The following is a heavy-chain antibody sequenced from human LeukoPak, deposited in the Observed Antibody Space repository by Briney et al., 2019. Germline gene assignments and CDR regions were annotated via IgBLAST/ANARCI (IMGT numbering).Heavy chain of an antibody. V-gene: IGHV4-4*07. D-gene: IGHD6-13*01. Sequence: SETLSLTCTVSGGSISSYYWSWIRQPAGKGLEWIGRIYTSGSTNYNPSLKSRVTMSVDTSKNQFSLKLSSVTAADMAVYYCARDRTVRLSSWYPMPRWGMDVWGQGTTVTVSS. CDR2: IYTSGST. CDR1: GGSISSYY. CDR3: ARDRTVRLSSWYPMPRWGMDV. J-gene: IGHJ6*02.